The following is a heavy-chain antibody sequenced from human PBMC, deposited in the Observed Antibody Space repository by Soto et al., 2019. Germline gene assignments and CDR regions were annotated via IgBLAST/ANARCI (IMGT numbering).Heavy chain of an antibody. D-gene: IGHD5-12*01. CDR1: GDSFNDYY. J-gene: IGHJ6*03. CDR2: INPNGGVT. CDR3: ARESGGATATLDYYYFYMDV. V-gene: IGHV1-2*04. Sequence: QVQLVQSGAEVRKPGASVTDSCRSSGDSFNDYYIHWVRQAPGQGFEWMGWINPNGGVTKYAQKFQGWVSMTSDTSIRTVYMQLSRLRSDDTAVYYCARESGGATATLDYYYFYMDVWGTGTTVTVSS.